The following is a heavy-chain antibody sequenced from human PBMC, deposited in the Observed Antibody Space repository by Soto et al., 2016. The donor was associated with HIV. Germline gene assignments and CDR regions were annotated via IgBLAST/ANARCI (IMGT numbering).Heavy chain of an antibody. CDR3: ARAPHHYYGMDV. J-gene: IGHJ6*02. Sequence: EVQLVESGGGLVQPGGSLRLSCAASGFTVSSNYMSWVRQAPGKGLEWVSVIYSGGSTYYADSVKGRFTISRDNSKNTLYLQMNSLRAEDTAVYYCARAPHHYYGMDVWGQGTTVTVSS. CDR2: IYSGGST. CDR1: GFTVSSNY. V-gene: IGHV3-66*01.